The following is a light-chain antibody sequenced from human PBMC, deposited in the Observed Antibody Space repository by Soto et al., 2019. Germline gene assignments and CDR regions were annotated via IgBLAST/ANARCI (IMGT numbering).Light chain of an antibody. V-gene: IGKV3-20*01. Sequence: EIMLTQSPGTLSLSPGERATLSCRASQSVSSTYLAWYQHKPGQAPRLLIYGASSRATGIPDRFSGSGSGTDFTLTISRLEPEDFAVYYCQQYGSSPYNFGQGTKLEIK. J-gene: IGKJ2*01. CDR3: QQYGSSPYN. CDR2: GAS. CDR1: QSVSSTY.